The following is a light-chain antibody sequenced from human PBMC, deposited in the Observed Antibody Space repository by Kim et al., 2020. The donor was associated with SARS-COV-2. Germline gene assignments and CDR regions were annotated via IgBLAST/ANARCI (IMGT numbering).Light chain of an antibody. CDR3: QRYNDHWT. Sequence: SAAGGDRVTITCRASQSISNRLAWYQQKPGKAPKLLIYDASSLASGVPSRFSGSGSGTEFTLTISSLQPDDFATYHCQRYNDHWTFGQGTKVDIK. V-gene: IGKV1-5*01. CDR1: QSISNR. J-gene: IGKJ1*01. CDR2: DAS.